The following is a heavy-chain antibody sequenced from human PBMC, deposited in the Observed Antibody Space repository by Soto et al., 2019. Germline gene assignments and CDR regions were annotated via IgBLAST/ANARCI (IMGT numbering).Heavy chain of an antibody. J-gene: IGHJ4*02. D-gene: IGHD2-15*01. CDR2: ISAYNGNT. CDR3: ARASCSGGSCYSYYFAY. V-gene: IGHV1-18*01. Sequence: QVQLVQSGAEVKKPGASVKVSCKASGYTFTSYGISWVRQAPGQGLEWMGWISAYNGNTNYAQKLQGRVTMTTDTSTSTAYMELRSLRSHDTAVYYCARASCSGGSCYSYYFAYWGQGTLVTVSS. CDR1: GYTFTSYG.